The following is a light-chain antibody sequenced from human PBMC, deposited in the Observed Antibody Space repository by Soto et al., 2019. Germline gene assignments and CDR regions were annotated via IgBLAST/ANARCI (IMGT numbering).Light chain of an antibody. CDR3: SSFTDSSVL. CDR1: TSDV. CDR2: EVS. J-gene: IGLJ2*01. Sequence: QSALAQPASVSGSPGQSITISCTEPTSDVSWYQQLPGRTPRLIIYEVSHRPSGLSDRFSGSKSGNTASLTISGLQAEDEATYYCSSFTDSSVLFGGGTKLTVL. V-gene: IGLV2-14*01.